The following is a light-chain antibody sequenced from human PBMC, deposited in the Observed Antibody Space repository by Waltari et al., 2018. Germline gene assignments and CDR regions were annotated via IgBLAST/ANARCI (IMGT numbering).Light chain of an antibody. J-gene: IGKJ1*01. CDR2: DAS. Sequence: EIVLTQSPGTLSLSPGERATLSCRASQSVSRTLAWYQQKPGQAPRLLIYDASSRATGIPDRFSGSGSGTDSSLTISRLEPEDFAVYYCQKYGTLPATFGQGTKVEIK. CDR3: QKYGTLPAT. V-gene: IGKV3-20*01. CDR1: QSVSRT.